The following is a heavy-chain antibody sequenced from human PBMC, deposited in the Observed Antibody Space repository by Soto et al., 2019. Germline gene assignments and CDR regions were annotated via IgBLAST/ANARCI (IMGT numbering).Heavy chain of an antibody. V-gene: IGHV3-74*01. Sequence: GGSLRLSCAASGFSFSSHWMHWIRQDPEKGLVWVSHINRDGSSTAYADSVKGRFTISRDNAKNSLYLQMNSLRAEDTALYYCAKGSYVYYYYYMDVWGKGTTVTVSS. D-gene: IGHD3-10*01. J-gene: IGHJ6*03. CDR3: AKGSYVYYYYYMDV. CDR1: GFSFSSHW. CDR2: INRDGSST.